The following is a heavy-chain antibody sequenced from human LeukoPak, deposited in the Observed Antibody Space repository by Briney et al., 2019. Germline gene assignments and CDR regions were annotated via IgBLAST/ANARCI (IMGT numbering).Heavy chain of an antibody. D-gene: IGHD3-22*01. J-gene: IGHJ6*03. V-gene: IGHV3-20*01. CDR3: ARDGESRRYYYYYYMDV. Sequence: GGSLRLSCAASGFTFYDYGMSWVRQAPGKGLEWVSGINWNGGSTVYADSVKGRFTVSRDNAKNSLYLQMNSLRAEDTALYHCARDGESRRYYYYYYMDVWGKGTTVTISS. CDR2: INWNGGST. CDR1: GFTFYDYG.